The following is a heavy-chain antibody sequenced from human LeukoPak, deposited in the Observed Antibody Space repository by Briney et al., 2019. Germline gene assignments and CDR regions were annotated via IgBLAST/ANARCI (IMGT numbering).Heavy chain of an antibody. V-gene: IGHV3-23*01. D-gene: IGHD4-17*01. CDR1: GFTFSNYV. CDR2: VGGRSSGT. J-gene: IGHJ4*02. Sequence: GGSLRLSCAASGFTFSNYVVSWVRQAPRKGLEWVSTVGGRSSGTYYADSVKGRFTISRDNSENTFYLQMNSLRVEDTAVYYCATHMTTVTTPFDYWGQGTLVTVSS. CDR3: ATHMTTVTTPFDY.